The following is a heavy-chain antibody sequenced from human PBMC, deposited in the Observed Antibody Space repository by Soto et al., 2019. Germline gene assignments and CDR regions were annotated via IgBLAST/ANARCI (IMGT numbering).Heavy chain of an antibody. D-gene: IGHD5-18*01. CDR2: IYYSGST. Sequence: LXLTCTVYGDSISSSTYHGGWIRQPPGKVLEWIGSIYYSGSTYYNPSPKSRVTISVDMSKNHFSLNLSSVTAADKAVYYCARNGGDRYGWVLSWGQGNLVTVFS. V-gene: IGHV4-39*02. CDR1: GDSISSSTYH. CDR3: ARNGGDRYGWVLS. J-gene: IGHJ4*02.